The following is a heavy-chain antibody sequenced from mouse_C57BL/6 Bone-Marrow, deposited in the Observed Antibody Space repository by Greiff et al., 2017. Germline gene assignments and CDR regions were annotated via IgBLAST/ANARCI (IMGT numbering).Heavy chain of an antibody. CDR3: ARGSYYGSSYSDWYFDV. D-gene: IGHD1-1*01. CDR2: IYPRDGSN. J-gene: IGHJ1*03. Sequence: VQLQASDAELVKPGASVKISCKVSGYTFTDHPIHWMKQRPEQGLEWIGSIYPRDGSNKYNEKFKGKDTVTADKSSSTAYMQLNSLTSEYSAVYVCARGSYYGSSYSDWYFDVGGTGTTVTVSS. V-gene: IGHV1-78*01. CDR1: GYTFTDHP.